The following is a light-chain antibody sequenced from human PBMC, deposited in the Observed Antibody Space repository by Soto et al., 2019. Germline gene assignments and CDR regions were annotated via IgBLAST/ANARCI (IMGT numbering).Light chain of an antibody. V-gene: IGKV3-15*01. J-gene: IGKJ2*01. CDR3: QQRSNWPLMYT. CDR1: QRVSTN. Sequence: EIVMTQSPATLSVSPGERATLSCRASQRVSTNLAWYQQKPGQAPRLLIYDASTRATGIPARFSGSGSGTEFTLTISSLQSEDFAVYYCQQRSNWPLMYTFGQGTKLEIK. CDR2: DAS.